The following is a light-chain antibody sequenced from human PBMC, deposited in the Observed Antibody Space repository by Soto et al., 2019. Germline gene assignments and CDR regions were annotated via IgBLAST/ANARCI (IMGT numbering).Light chain of an antibody. J-gene: IGKJ4*01. V-gene: IGKV3D-15*01. Sequence: MTQSPSTLSGSVGDRVTITCRASQSVSSNYLAWYQQKPGRAPRLLIYAASSRATGIPDRFSGSRSGAEFTLTINSLQSEDFAVYYCQPYNNWPLTCGGGTKVDIK. CDR2: AAS. CDR1: QSVSSN. CDR3: QPYNNWPLT.